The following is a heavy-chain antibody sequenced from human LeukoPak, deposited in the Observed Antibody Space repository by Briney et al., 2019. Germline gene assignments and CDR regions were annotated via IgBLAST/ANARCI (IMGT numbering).Heavy chain of an antibody. CDR2: INPSGDST. CDR1: GYTFTSNH. CDR3: AKLAASETGEGS. J-gene: IGHJ5*02. D-gene: IGHD6-13*01. Sequence: ASVKISCKASGYTFTSNHVHCVRQAPGQGLEWMGVINPSGDSTSYAQKFQGRVTMTRDTSTSTVYMELSSLRSEDTAIYYCAKLAASETGEGSWGQGTLVTVSS. V-gene: IGHV1-46*01.